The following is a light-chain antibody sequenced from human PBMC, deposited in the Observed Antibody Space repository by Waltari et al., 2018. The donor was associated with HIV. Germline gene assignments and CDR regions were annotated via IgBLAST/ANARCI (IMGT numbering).Light chain of an antibody. Sequence: QSVLTQPPSVSGAPGQRLTIPSTGSCSTLRAGYDLRWYHHFPGRAPKLLSSRHSTRTSGFPGRFAGSRSGASASLAITGLRAEDEADYYCQSYDSSLSVVFGGGTTLTVL. CDR2: RHS. J-gene: IGLJ2*01. CDR3: QSYDSSLSVV. V-gene: IGLV1-40*03. CDR1: CSTLRAGYD.